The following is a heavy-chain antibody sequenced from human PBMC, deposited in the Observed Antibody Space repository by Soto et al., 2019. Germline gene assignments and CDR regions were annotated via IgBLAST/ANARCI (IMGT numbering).Heavy chain of an antibody. J-gene: IGHJ6*02. CDR3: ARDLRTLYGMDV. CDR2: ISSTGNTI. Sequence: GGSLRLSCAASGFTFSSYAMHWVRQAPGKGLEWVSYISSTGNTIYYPDSVKGRFTISRDHSKNTLYLQMNSLRAEDTAVYYCARDLRTLYGMDVWGQGTTVTVSS. CDR1: GFTFSSYA. V-gene: IGHV3-48*01.